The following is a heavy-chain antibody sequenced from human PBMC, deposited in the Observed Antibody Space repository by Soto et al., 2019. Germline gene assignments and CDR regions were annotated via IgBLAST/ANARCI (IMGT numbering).Heavy chain of an antibody. D-gene: IGHD5-12*01. CDR3: ARDLGSGYDPGDY. Sequence: SVTVSCKTSGEIISGYSISWVRQAPGQGLEWMGGIIPIFGTTNYAQRFHGRVTIAADKSTSTVYMELYSLKSEDTAVYYCARDLGSGYDPGDYWGQGTLVTVSS. CDR1: GEIISGYS. J-gene: IGHJ4*02. CDR2: IIPIFGTT. V-gene: IGHV1-69*06.